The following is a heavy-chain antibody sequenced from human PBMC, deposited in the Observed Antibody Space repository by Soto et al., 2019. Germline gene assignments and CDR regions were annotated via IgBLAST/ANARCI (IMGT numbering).Heavy chain of an antibody. CDR3: ARFSGGSYNTYYFYYGMDV. Sequence: GASVKVSCKASGYTFTSYGISWVRQAPGQGLDWMGWISAYNGNTKYAQDLQGRVTMTTDTSTSTAYMELRSLRSDDTAVYYCARFSGGSYNTYYFYYGMDVWGQGTTFTVSS. CDR2: ISAYNGNT. V-gene: IGHV1-18*01. CDR1: GYTFTSYG. D-gene: IGHD2-15*01. J-gene: IGHJ6*02.